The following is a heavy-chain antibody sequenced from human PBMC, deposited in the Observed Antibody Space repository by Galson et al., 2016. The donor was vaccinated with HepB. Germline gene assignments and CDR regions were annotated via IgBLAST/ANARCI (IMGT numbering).Heavy chain of an antibody. CDR2: INYSGST. CDR1: GGSSRRYY. Sequence: ETLSLTCTVSGGSSRRYYWSWIRQPPGKGLEWIGYINYSGSTSYNPSLKSRVTISVDMSKNQVSLKLSSVTAADTAVYYCAREARYCSGGSCYDYYGMDVWGQGTTVTVSS. CDR3: AREARYCSGGSCYDYYGMDV. J-gene: IGHJ6*02. V-gene: IGHV4-59*01. D-gene: IGHD2-15*01.